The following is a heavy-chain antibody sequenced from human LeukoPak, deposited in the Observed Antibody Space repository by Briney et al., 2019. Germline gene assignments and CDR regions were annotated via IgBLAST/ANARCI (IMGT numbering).Heavy chain of an antibody. Sequence: SETLSLTCTVSDGSITRSSYYWGWIRQTPGEGLDWIGSIYYSGITYYNPARQGRVTMSVDTSKNQFSLKLNSVTVADTAVYYCARLRVTTGFDYWDQGIPVTVSS. V-gene: IGHV4-39*01. D-gene: IGHD2-21*02. CDR3: ARLRVTTGFDY. J-gene: IGHJ4*02. CDR1: DGSITRSSYY. CDR2: IYYSGIT.